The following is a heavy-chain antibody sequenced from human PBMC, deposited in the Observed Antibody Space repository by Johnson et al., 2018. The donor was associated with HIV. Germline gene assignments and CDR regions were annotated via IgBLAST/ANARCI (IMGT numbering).Heavy chain of an antibody. Sequence: QVQLVESGGGVVQPGGSLRLSCAASGFTFSRYGMHWVSQAPGKGLEWVAFIRYDGNSKYYADYVKGRFTISRDNSKNTVYLHMNSLRAEDTAVYYCAKRVHSYGYAGAFDIWGQGTMVTVSS. CDR2: IRYDGNSK. V-gene: IGHV3-30*02. CDR3: AKRVHSYGYAGAFDI. D-gene: IGHD5-18*01. CDR1: GFTFSRYG. J-gene: IGHJ3*02.